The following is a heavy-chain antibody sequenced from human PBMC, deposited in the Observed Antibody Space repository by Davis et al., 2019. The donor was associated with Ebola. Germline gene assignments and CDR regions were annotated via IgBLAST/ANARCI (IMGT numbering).Heavy chain of an antibody. D-gene: IGHD6-13*01. CDR1: GYTFSSYA. CDR3: ARDRGSSWGIDY. J-gene: IGHJ4*02. Sequence: SVKVSCKASGYTFSSYAISWVRQAPGQGLEWMGGIIPIFGTANYAQKFQGRVTITADESTSTAYMELSSLRSEDTAVYYCARDRGSSWGIDYWGQGTLVTVSS. V-gene: IGHV1-69*13. CDR2: IIPIFGTA.